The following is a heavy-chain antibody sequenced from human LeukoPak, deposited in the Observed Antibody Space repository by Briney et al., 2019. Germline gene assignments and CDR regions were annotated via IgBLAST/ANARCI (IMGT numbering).Heavy chain of an antibody. CDR3: AREGIRLYDSSGHYYDGYFDY. V-gene: IGHV3-33*01. CDR2: IWYDGSNK. J-gene: IGHJ4*02. D-gene: IGHD3-22*01. CDR1: GFTFSSYG. Sequence: PGGSLRLSCAASGFTFSSYGMHWVRQAPGKGLEWVAVIWYDGSNKYYAGSVKGRFTISRDNSKNTLYLQMNSLRAEDTAVYYCAREGIRLYDSSGHYYDGYFDYWGQGTLVTVSS.